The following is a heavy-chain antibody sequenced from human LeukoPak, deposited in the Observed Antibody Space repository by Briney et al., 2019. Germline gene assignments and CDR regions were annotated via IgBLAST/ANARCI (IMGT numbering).Heavy chain of an antibody. CDR3: AREDIVVVPAAIFVGAFDI. D-gene: IGHD2-2*02. J-gene: IGHJ3*02. V-gene: IGHV1-69*13. Sequence: GASVKVSCKASGGTFSSYAISWVRQAPGQGLEWMGGIIPIFGTANYAQKFQGRVTITADESTSTAYMELSSLRSEDTAVYYCAREDIVVVPAAIFVGAFDIWGQGTTVTVSS. CDR2: IIPIFGTA. CDR1: GGTFSSYA.